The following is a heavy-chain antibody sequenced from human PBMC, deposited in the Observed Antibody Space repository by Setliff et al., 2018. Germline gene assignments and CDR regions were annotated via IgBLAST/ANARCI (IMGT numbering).Heavy chain of an antibody. CDR1: GYTFTAYY. CDR3: AISTLSICSGGTCPNVFDV. CDR2: ISSYNDIT. D-gene: IGHD2-15*01. J-gene: IGHJ3*01. V-gene: IGHV1-18*01. Sequence: ASVKVSCKASGYTFTAYYMHWVRQAPGQGLEWMGRISSYNDITNYAQRFQGRVTLTTDMSTSAAYMELRSLGSDDTAVYYCAISTLSICSGGTCPNVFDVWGQGTMVTVSS.